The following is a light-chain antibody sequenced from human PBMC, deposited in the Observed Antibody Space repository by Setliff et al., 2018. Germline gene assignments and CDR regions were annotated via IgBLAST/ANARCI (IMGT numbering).Light chain of an antibody. CDR2: EVS. Sequence: QSVLTQPASVSGSPGQSITISCTGTSSDVGVYNSVSWYQQHPGKAPKLMIYEVSNRPSGISSRFSGSKSGNTASLTISGLQAEDEADYYCFSYTSSSSYVFGSGTKVTVL. J-gene: IGLJ1*01. CDR1: SSDVGVYNS. V-gene: IGLV2-14*01. CDR3: FSYTSSSSYV.